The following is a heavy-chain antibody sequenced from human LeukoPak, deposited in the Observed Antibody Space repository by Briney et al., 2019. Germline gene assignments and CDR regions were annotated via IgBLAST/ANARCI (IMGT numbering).Heavy chain of an antibody. J-gene: IGHJ4*02. Sequence: SETLSLTCTVSGGSISSYYWSWIRQPAGKGLELIGRIYASGSTNYNPSLKSRVTMSVDTSKNQFSLKLSSVTAADTAVYYCARDFVWVTPYMRTPPDYWGQGTLVTVSS. D-gene: IGHD4-23*01. CDR3: ARDFVWVTPYMRTPPDY. V-gene: IGHV4-4*07. CDR2: IYASGST. CDR1: GGSISSYY.